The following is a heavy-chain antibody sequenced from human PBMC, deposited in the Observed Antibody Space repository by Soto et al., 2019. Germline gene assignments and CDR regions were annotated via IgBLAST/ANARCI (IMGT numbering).Heavy chain of an antibody. CDR2: ISYDGSNE. D-gene: IGHD1-1*01. Sequence: GGSLRLSCEASGFTFSNYGTHWVRQAPGEGLEWVAHISYDGSNEHYTDSVKGRFTISRDNSKNMVFLHMNSLRPEDTAVYYCAKSVYNWNDGFFDYWGQGTLVTVSS. J-gene: IGHJ4*02. CDR3: AKSVYNWNDGFFDY. CDR1: GFTFSNYG. V-gene: IGHV3-30*18.